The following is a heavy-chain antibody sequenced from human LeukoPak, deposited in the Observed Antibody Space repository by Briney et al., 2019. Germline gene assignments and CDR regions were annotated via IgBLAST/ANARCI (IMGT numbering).Heavy chain of an antibody. CDR3: ARRGNYYDSSGYYHHWYFDL. CDR1: GGSISNYY. Sequence: SETLSLTCTVSGGSISNYYWSWVRQPPGKGLEWIGYISYSGSTNYNPYLKSRVTISVDKYKNQLSLKLSSVTAADTAVYYCARRGNYYDSSGYYHHWYFDLWGPGTLVTVSS. V-gene: IGHV4-59*08. J-gene: IGHJ2*01. CDR2: ISYSGST. D-gene: IGHD3-22*01.